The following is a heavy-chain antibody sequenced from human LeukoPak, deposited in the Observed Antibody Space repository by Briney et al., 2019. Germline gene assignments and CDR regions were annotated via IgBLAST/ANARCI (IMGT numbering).Heavy chain of an antibody. CDR1: GGTFSSYA. CDR2: IIPIFGTA. Sequence: SVKVSCKASGGTFSSYAISWVRQAPGQGLEWMGGIIPIFGTANYAQKFQGRVTITADESTSTAYMELSSLRSEDTAVYYCAKDIVATGGDAFDIWGQGTMVTVSS. D-gene: IGHD5-12*01. V-gene: IGHV1-69*01. J-gene: IGHJ3*02. CDR3: AKDIVATGGDAFDI.